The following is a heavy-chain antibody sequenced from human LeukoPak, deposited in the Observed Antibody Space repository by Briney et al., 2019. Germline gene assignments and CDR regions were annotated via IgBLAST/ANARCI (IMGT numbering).Heavy chain of an antibody. Sequence: SETLSLTCTVSGGSISSHYWSWIRQPPGKGLEWIGYIYHSGSTNYNPSLKSRVTISVDTSENQFSLKLSSVTAADTAVYYCARDLARKGAFDIWGQGTMVTVSS. J-gene: IGHJ3*02. CDR3: ARDLARKGAFDI. CDR2: IYHSGST. CDR1: GGSISSHY. V-gene: IGHV4-59*11.